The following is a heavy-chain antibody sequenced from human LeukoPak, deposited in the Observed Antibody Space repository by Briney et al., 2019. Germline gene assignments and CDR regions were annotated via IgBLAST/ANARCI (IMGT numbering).Heavy chain of an antibody. CDR3: ASLDTAAIRTGGY. V-gene: IGHV3-7*01. CDR2: IKKSGSET. D-gene: IGHD5-18*01. Sequence: GGSLTLSCAASGFPFSPDWMSWVRQAPGKGLKWVAMIKKSGSETHYVDSVKGRFTISRDSARNSLYLQMSSLKADDTAVYYCASLDTAAIRTGGYWGQGTLVTVSS. J-gene: IGHJ4*02. CDR1: GFPFSPDW.